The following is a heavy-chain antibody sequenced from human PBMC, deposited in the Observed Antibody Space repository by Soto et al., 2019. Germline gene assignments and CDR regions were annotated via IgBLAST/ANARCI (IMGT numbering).Heavy chain of an antibody. V-gene: IGHV4-39*01. CDR2: IYYSGST. CDR1: GGSISSSSYY. J-gene: IGHJ6*02. CDR3: ARQNFPDYYDSSGYNNRGGPNPAPGMDV. Sequence: PSETLSLTCTVSGGSISSSSYYWGWIRQPPGKGLEWIGSIYYSGSTYYNPSLKSRVTISVDTSKNQFSLKLSSVTAADTAVYYCARQNFPDYYDSSGYNNRGGPNPAPGMDVWGQGTTVTVSS. D-gene: IGHD3-22*01.